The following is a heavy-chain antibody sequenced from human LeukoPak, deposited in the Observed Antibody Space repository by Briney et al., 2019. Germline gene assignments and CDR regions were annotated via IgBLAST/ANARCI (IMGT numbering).Heavy chain of an antibody. D-gene: IGHD2-21*02. CDR1: GFTFSSYG. J-gene: IGHJ4*02. Sequence: PGRSLRLSCAASGFTFSSYGMHWVRQAPGKGLEWVAVIWYDGRNKYYADSVKGRFTISRDNSKNTLYLQMNSLRAEDTAVYYCAKERAYCGGDCYPYYFDYWGQGTLVTVSS. CDR3: AKERAYCGGDCYPYYFDY. CDR2: IWYDGRNK. V-gene: IGHV3-33*06.